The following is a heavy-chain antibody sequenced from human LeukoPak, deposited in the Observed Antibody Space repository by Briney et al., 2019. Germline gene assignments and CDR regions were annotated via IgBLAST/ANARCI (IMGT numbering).Heavy chain of an antibody. CDR3: ATTTIRLGY. Sequence: SETLSLTCTVAGGTISSSSYYWGWIRQPPGKGLEWIGSMYYRGSTYHNPSLKSRVTISVDTSKNQFSLKLSSVTAADTAVYYCATTTIRLGYWGQGTLVTVSS. J-gene: IGHJ4*02. CDR2: MYYRGST. D-gene: IGHD1-26*01. CDR1: GGTISSSSYY. V-gene: IGHV4-39*07.